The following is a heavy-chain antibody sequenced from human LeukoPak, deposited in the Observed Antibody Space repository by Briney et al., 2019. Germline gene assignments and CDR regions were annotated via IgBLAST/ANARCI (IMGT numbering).Heavy chain of an antibody. J-gene: IGHJ4*02. CDR2: IYYRGNT. CDR1: GDSISSYNYF. D-gene: IGHD6-19*01. V-gene: IGHV4-39*07. Sequence: SETLSLICTVSGDSISSYNYFWGWIRQPPGKGLDWVGSIYYRGNTYYNPSLKSRVTISVDMSDNQFSLKLSSVTAADTAVYYCARVPWLVPGSPLKRFDYWGQGILVTVSS. CDR3: ARVPWLVPGSPLKRFDY.